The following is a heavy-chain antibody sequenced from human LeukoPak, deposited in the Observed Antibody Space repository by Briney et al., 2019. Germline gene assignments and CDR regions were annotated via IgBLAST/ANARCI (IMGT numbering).Heavy chain of an antibody. J-gene: IGHJ4*02. CDR3: ASETGWYSSSWYYFDY. CDR2: ISYDGSNK. Sequence: PGGSLRLSCAASGFTFSSYAMHWVRQAPGKGLEWVAVISYDGSNKYYADSVKGRFTISGDNSKNTLYLQMNSLRAEDTAVYYCASETGWYSSSWYYFDYWGQGTLVTVSS. D-gene: IGHD6-13*01. V-gene: IGHV3-30-3*01. CDR1: GFTFSSYA.